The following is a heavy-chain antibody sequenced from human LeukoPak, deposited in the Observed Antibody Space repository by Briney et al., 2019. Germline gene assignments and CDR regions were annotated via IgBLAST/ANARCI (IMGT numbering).Heavy chain of an antibody. V-gene: IGHV3-30*18. CDR2: ISYDGSNK. J-gene: IGHJ4*02. CDR1: GFTFSSYG. Sequence: GGSLRLSCAASGFTFSSYGMHWVRQAPGKGLEWVAVISYDGSNKYYADSVKGRFTISRDNSKNTLYLQMNSLRAEDTAVYYCAKDTFLGAAAGYFDYWGQGTLVTVSS. D-gene: IGHD6-13*01. CDR3: AKDTFLGAAAGYFDY.